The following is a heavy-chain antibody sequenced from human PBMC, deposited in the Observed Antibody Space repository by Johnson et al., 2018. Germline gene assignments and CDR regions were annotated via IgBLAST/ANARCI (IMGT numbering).Heavy chain of an antibody. J-gene: IGHJ6*02. Sequence: QVQLVQSGGGVVQPGRSLRLSCGASGFTLSNYGMYWVRQAPGKGLEWVAVIWYDGSDKYYADSVKGRFTISRDNSKNTLYLQMNSLRAEDTAVYYCGRGEYTGMDGMGVWGQGTTVTVSS. CDR2: IWYDGSDK. CDR1: GFTLSNYG. V-gene: IGHV3-33*01. CDR3: GRGEYTGMDGMGV. D-gene: IGHD2/OR15-2a*01.